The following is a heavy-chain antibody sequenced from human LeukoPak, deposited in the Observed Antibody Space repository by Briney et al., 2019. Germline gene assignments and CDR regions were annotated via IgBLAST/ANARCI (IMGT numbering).Heavy chain of an antibody. D-gene: IGHD1-26*01. Sequence: SQTLSLTCAISGDSVSSTSATWSWIRQSPSRGLEWLGRTYYRTKWYYDYAVSVKSRVTINPDTSTNQFSLQLNSVTPEDTAVYYCTRGDHGSATSLFRHWGQGTLVTVSS. CDR2: TYYRTKWYY. V-gene: IGHV6-1*01. CDR3: TRGDHGSATSLFRH. CDR1: GDSVSSTSAT. J-gene: IGHJ1*01.